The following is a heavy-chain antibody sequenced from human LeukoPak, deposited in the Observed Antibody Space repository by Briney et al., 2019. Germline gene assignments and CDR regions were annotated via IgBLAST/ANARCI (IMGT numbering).Heavy chain of an antibody. CDR3: ARDHSSASYTYYYYYMDV. J-gene: IGHJ6*03. D-gene: IGHD1-26*01. CDR2: INHSRST. Sequence: SETLSLTCAVYGGSFSPYYWSWIRQSPDKGLEWIGEINHSRSTNYNPSLKSRVTISVDMSKNQFSLKLSSVTAADTAVYYCARDHSSASYTYYYYYMDVWGKGTTVTVSS. CDR1: GGSFSPYY. V-gene: IGHV4-34*01.